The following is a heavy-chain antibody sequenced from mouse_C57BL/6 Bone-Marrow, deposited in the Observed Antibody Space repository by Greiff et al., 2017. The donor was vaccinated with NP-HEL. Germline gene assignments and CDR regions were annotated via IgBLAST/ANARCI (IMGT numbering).Heavy chain of an antibody. V-gene: IGHV5-9-1*02. CDR2: ISSGGDYI. Sequence: EVKLMESGEGLVKPGGSLKLSCAASGFTFSSYAMSWVRQTPEKRLEWVAYISSGGDYIYYADTVKGRFTISRDNARNTLYLQMSSLKSEDTAMYYCTRDKEEGTYYSNPYYYAMDYWGQGTSVTVSS. CDR1: GFTFSSYA. J-gene: IGHJ4*01. CDR3: TRDKEEGTYYSNPYYYAMDY. D-gene: IGHD2-5*01.